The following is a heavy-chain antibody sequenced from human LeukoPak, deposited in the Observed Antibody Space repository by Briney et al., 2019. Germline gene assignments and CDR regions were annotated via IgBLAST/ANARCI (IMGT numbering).Heavy chain of an antibody. CDR3: ARRYYDSSGYQGIDY. CDR2: IYSGGST. V-gene: IGHV3-53*01. Sequence: GGSLRLSCAASGFTVSSNYMSWVRQAPGKGLEWVSVIYSGGSTCYADSVKGRFTISRDNSKNTLYLQMNSLRAEDTAVYYCARRYYDSSGYQGIDYWGQGTLVTVSS. CDR1: GFTVSSNY. J-gene: IGHJ4*02. D-gene: IGHD3-22*01.